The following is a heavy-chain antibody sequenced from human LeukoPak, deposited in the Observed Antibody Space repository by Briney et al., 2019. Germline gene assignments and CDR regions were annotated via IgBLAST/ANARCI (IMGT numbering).Heavy chain of an antibody. Sequence: GGSLRLSCAASGFTFSSYSMNWVRQAPGKGLEWVSSISSSSSYIYYADSVKGRFTISRDNAKNSLYPQMNSLRAEDTAVYYCARDVSYDSSGYYQYFDYWGQGTLVTVSS. D-gene: IGHD3-22*01. CDR2: ISSSSSYI. J-gene: IGHJ4*02. CDR3: ARDVSYDSSGYYQYFDY. CDR1: GFTFSSYS. V-gene: IGHV3-21*01.